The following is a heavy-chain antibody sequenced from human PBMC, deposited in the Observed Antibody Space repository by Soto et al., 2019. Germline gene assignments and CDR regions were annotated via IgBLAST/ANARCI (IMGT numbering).Heavy chain of an antibody. Sequence: GGSLRLSCAASGFTFSSYSMNWVRQAPGKGLEWVSSISSSSYIYYADSVKGRFTISRDNAKNSLYLQMNSLRAEDTAVYYCARDWVYCSSTSCYGGYYFDYWGQGT. CDR2: ISSSSYI. D-gene: IGHD2-2*01. CDR3: ARDWVYCSSTSCYGGYYFDY. V-gene: IGHV3-21*01. J-gene: IGHJ4*02. CDR1: GFTFSSYS.